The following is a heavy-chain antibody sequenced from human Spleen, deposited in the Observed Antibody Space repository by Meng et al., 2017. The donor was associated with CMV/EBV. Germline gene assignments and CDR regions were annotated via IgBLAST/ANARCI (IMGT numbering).Heavy chain of an antibody. D-gene: IGHD6-6*01. CDR3: AKSMLKYSSSSSFDY. V-gene: IGHV3-23*01. CDR1: GFTFSSYA. Sequence: GESLKISCAASGFTFSSYAMSWVRQAPGKGLEWVSAISGSGGSTYYADSVKGRFTISRDNSKNTLYLQMNSLRAEDTAVYYCAKSMLKYSSSSSFDYWGQGTLVTVSS. CDR2: ISGSGGST. J-gene: IGHJ4*02.